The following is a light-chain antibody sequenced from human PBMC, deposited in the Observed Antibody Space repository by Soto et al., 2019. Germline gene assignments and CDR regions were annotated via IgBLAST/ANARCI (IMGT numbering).Light chain of an antibody. CDR2: DAS. Sequence: EIVLTQSPATLSLSPGERATLSCRASQSVSSYVAWYQQKPGQAPRLLIYDASNRATGIPARFSGSGSGTDFTLTISSLEPEDFAVYYCQQRSNWRTFGQGTKVDIK. CDR3: QQRSNWRT. J-gene: IGKJ1*01. V-gene: IGKV3-11*01. CDR1: QSVSSY.